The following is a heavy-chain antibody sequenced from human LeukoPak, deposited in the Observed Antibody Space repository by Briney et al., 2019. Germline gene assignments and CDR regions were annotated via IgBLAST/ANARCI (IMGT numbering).Heavy chain of an antibody. CDR1: GFTFSSYA. CDR2: ISYDGSNK. CDR3: TRDQTPYY. V-gene: IGHV3-30*04. Sequence: GGSLRLSCAASGFTFSSYAMHWVRQAPGKGLEWVAVISYDGSNKYYADSVKGRFTISRDNSKNTLYLQMNSLKTEDTAVYYCTRDQTPYYWGQGTLVTVSS. J-gene: IGHJ4*02.